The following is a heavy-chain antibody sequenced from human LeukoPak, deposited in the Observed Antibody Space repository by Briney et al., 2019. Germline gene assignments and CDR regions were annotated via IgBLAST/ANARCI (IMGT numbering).Heavy chain of an antibody. V-gene: IGHV5-51*01. CDR2: IYPGDSDT. CDR3: AKLDSNSYSY. CDR1: GYSFTSYW. Sequence: GESLKISCKASGYSFTSYWMGWVRQMPGKGLEWMGIIYPGDSDTTYSPSFQGQVTISADKSISTAYLQWSSLKASDTAMYYCAKLDSNSYSYWGQGTLVTVSS. J-gene: IGHJ4*02. D-gene: IGHD3-22*01.